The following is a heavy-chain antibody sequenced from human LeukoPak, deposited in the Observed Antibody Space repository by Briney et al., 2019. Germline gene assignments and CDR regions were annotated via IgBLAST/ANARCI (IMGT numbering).Heavy chain of an antibody. V-gene: IGHV4-4*09. CDR2: IYTSGST. D-gene: IGHD6-13*01. J-gene: IGHJ6*03. Sequence: KPSETLSHTCTVSGGSINSYYWSWIRQPPGKGLEWVGYIYTSGSTNYNPSLKSRVTISVDTSKNQFSLRLSSVTAADTAVYYCARVAAPEMGYYYYYMDVWGKGTTVTVSS. CDR3: ARVAAPEMGYYYYYMDV. CDR1: GGSINSYY.